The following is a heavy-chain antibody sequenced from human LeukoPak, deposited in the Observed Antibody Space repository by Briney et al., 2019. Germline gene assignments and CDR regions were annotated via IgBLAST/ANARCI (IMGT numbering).Heavy chain of an antibody. V-gene: IGHV4-61*08. CDR1: GGSISSGGYY. CDR3: ARERLNIAVAAAFDI. CDR2: IYYSGST. D-gene: IGHD6-19*01. Sequence: SQTLSLTCTVSGGSISSGGYYWSWIRQHPGKGLEWIGYIYYSGSTNYNPSLKSRVTISVDTSKNQFSLKLSSVTAADTAVYYCARERLNIAVAAAFDIWGQGTMVTVSS. J-gene: IGHJ3*02.